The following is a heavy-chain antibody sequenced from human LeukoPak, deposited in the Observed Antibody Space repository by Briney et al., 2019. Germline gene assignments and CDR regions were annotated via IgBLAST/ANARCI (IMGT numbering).Heavy chain of an antibody. D-gene: IGHD3-10*01. J-gene: IGHJ4*02. CDR2: IYYSGST. V-gene: IGHV4-39*01. CDR3: ARLRLIWFGELLSYFDY. Sequence: SETLSLTCTVSGGSISSGGYYWSWIRQHPGKGLEWIGYIYYSGSTYYNPSLKSRVTISVDTSKNQFSLKLSSVTAADTAVYYCARLRLIWFGELLSYFDYWGQGTLVTVSS. CDR1: GGSISSGGYY.